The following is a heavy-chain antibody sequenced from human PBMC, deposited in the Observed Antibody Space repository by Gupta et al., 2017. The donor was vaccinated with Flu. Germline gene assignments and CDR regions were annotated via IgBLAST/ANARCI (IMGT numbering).Heavy chain of an antibody. J-gene: IGHJ6*02. CDR2: T. V-gene: IGHV5-51*01. CDR3: ATLGVFSGYYHDGMDV. D-gene: IGHD1-26*01. Sequence: TKYSPSFQGQVTISVDKSISTAYLQWRSLKASDTAMYYCATLGVFSGYYHDGMDVWGQGTTVTVSS.